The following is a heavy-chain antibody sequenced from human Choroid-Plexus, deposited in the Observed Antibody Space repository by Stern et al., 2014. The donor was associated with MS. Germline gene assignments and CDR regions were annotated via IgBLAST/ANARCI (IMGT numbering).Heavy chain of an antibody. D-gene: IGHD2-15*01. CDR3: AKDRQWSTYFFDY. J-gene: IGHJ4*02. V-gene: IGHV3-30*18. CDR1: GFTFSNFG. CDR2: ISYDGSDK. Sequence: DQLVESGGGVAQPGRPLILSCAASGFTFSNFGMHWVRQAPGKGLEWAALISYDGSDKYYADSVKGRFTIFRDNSKNTLYMHMNSLRAEDTAVYYCAKDRQWSTYFFDYWGQGSLVTVSS.